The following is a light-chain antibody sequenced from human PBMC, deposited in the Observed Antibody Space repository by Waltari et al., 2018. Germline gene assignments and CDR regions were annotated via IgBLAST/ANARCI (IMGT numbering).Light chain of an antibody. V-gene: IGKV2-28*01. J-gene: IGKJ2*01. Sequence: DIVMTQSPLSLPVTPGEPASISCRSSQSLLHSNGYNYLDWYLQKPGQSPQLLIYLGSNRAAGVPCRCSGSGSGTDFTLKISRVEAEDVGVYYCMRALQTPYTFGQGTKLGIK. CDR2: LGS. CDR1: QSLLHSNGYNY. CDR3: MRALQTPYT.